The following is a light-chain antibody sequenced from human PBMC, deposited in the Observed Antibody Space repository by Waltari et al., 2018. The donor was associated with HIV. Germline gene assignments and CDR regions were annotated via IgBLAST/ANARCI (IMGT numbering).Light chain of an antibody. CDR1: SSAIGGSDY. Sequence: QSALTQPASVSGSPGPSITISCTGTSSAIGGSDYVSWYQQHPGKAPKLMIYGVSSRPSGVSNRFSGSRSGNTASLTISGLQAEDEADYYCSAYTSISTLAVFGGGTKLTVL. CDR2: GVS. J-gene: IGLJ2*01. CDR3: SAYTSISTLAV. V-gene: IGLV2-14*01.